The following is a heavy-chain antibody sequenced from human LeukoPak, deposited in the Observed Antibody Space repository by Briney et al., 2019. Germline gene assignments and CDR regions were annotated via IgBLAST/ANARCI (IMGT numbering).Heavy chain of an antibody. CDR2: ISYDGSNK. CDR1: GFTFSSYG. CDR3: AKGAAFDI. J-gene: IGHJ3*02. Sequence: PGGSLRLSCAASGFTFSSYGMHWVRQAPGKGLEWVAVISYDGSNKYYADSVKGRFIISRDNSKNTLYLQMNSLRAEDTAVYYCAKGAAFDIWGQGTMVTVSS. V-gene: IGHV3-30*18.